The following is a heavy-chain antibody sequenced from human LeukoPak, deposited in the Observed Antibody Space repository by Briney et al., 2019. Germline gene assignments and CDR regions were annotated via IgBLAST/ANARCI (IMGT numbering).Heavy chain of an antibody. V-gene: IGHV3-23*01. Sequence: GGPLRLSCAASGFTFSSYWMHWVRQAPGKGLVWVSGISVRGDSAYYAESVKGRFTISRDNSKNTLNLQMNSLRAEDTAVYYCAKVLITTSGVVRYDAFDIWGQGTMVTVSS. CDR1: GFTFSSYW. J-gene: IGHJ3*02. D-gene: IGHD3-3*01. CDR2: ISVRGDSA. CDR3: AKVLITTSGVVRYDAFDI.